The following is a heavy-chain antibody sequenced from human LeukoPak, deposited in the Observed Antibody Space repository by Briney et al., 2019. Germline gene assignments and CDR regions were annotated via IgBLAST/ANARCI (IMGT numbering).Heavy chain of an antibody. CDR1: GYTFTNYY. V-gene: IGHV1-46*01. CDR3: ARDLVVDGFDY. D-gene: IGHD2-2*01. CDR2: INPGGDNT. Sequence: ASVKVSCKASGYTFTNYYIHWVRQAPGQGLEWMGLINPGGDNTDYAQNFQGRVTMTTDTSTSTAYMELRSLRSDDTAVYYCARDLVVDGFDYWGQGTLVTVSS. J-gene: IGHJ4*02.